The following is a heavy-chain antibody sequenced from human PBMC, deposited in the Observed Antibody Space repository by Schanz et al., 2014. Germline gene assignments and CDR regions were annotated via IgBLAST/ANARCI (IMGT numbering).Heavy chain of an antibody. CDR1: GFSVGNKY. D-gene: IGHD3-10*01. Sequence: EVQLVESGGGLIQPGGSLRLSCAASGFSVGNKYMNWVRQAPGKGLEWVSAISASGGTTYYADSVKGRFTISRDNSKNSLYLQMNSLRAEDTAVYYCARIGGSVFDYWAQGTLVTVSP. V-gene: IGHV3-23*04. J-gene: IGHJ4*02. CDR3: ARIGGSVFDY. CDR2: ISASGGTT.